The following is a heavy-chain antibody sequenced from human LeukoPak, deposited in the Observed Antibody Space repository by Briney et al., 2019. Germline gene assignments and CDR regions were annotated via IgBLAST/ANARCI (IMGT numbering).Heavy chain of an antibody. D-gene: IGHD6-13*01. V-gene: IGHV3-23*01. CDR3: ARVIVGQQLDYFDY. CDR2: ISGSVGST. Sequence: GGSLRLSCAASGFTFSSYAMSWVRQAPGKGLEWVSAISGSVGSTYYADSVKGRFTISRDNSKNTLYLQMNSLRAEDTAVYYCARVIVGQQLDYFDYWGQGTLVTVSS. J-gene: IGHJ4*02. CDR1: GFTFSSYA.